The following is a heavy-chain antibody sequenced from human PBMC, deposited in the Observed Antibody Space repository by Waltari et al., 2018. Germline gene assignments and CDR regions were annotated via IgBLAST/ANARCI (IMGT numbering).Heavy chain of an antibody. CDR2: INTEGKTT. CDR3: VRAGYSNWDFAY. Sequence: EVQLVESGGGLVQPGGSLRLSCVASGFTFSTYWMHWVRQAPGKGLVGCSHINTEGKTTNYAGALMARFTISRDNAKKTLYLQMNSLRAEDTAVYYCVRAGYSNWDFAYWGQGALVTVSS. J-gene: IGHJ4*02. V-gene: IGHV3-74*01. D-gene: IGHD5-12*01. CDR1: GFTFSTYW.